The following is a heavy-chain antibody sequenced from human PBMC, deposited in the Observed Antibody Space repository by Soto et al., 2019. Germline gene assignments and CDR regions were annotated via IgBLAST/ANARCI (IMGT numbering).Heavy chain of an antibody. CDR1: GFTFSSYG. V-gene: IGHV3-33*01. CDR3: ARGWELLDY. CDR2: IWYDGSNK. Sequence: QVQLVESGGGVVQPGRSLRLSCAASGFTFSSYGMHWVRQAPGKGLEWVAVIWYDGSNKYYADSVKGRFTISRDNSKNTLYLQRNGLRAEGTAVYYCARGWELLDYWGQGTLVTVSS. J-gene: IGHJ4*02. D-gene: IGHD1-26*01.